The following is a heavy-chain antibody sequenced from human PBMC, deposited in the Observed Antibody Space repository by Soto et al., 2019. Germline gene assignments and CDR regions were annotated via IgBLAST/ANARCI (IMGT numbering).Heavy chain of an antibody. CDR2: VNHSGST. Sequence: QVQLQQWGAGLLKPSETLSLTCAVYGGSFSGYYWSWIRQPPGKGLQWIGQVNHSGSTNYNPSLKSRDTISVDTSKDQYCLKRGSVTAAGTAVYYSARRRDYDDSSGYRYDYAMDVWGQVSTVTVSS. V-gene: IGHV4-34*01. J-gene: IGHJ6*02. D-gene: IGHD3-22*01. CDR3: ARRRDYDDSSGYRYDYAMDV. CDR1: GGSFSGYY.